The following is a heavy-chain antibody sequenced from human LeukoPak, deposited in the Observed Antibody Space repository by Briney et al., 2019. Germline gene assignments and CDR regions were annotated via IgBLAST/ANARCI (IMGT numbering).Heavy chain of an antibody. CDR2: ISYDGSNK. Sequence: GGSLRLSCAASGFTFNNYAMHRVRQAPGKGLEWVAVISYDGSNKYYADSVKGRFTISRDNAKNSLYLQMTSLRAGDTAVYYCARGMTVKSRGFGYWGQGTLVTVSS. CDR1: GFTFNNYA. V-gene: IGHV3-30*04. CDR3: ARGMTVKSRGFGY. D-gene: IGHD1-20*01. J-gene: IGHJ4*02.